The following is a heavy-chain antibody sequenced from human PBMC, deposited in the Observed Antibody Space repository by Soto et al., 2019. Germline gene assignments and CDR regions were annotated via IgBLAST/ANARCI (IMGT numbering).Heavy chain of an antibody. CDR3: ARTATLEDYYYMDV. CDR1: GFSLSTSGMC. Sequence: SGPTLVNPTQTLTLTCTFSGFSLSTSGMCVSWIRQPPGKALEWLARTDWDDDKYYSTSLKTRLTISKDTSKNQVVLTMTNMDPVDTATYYCARTATLEDYYYMDVWGKGTTVTSP. V-gene: IGHV2-70*11. CDR2: TDWDDDK. D-gene: IGHD3-16*01. J-gene: IGHJ6*03.